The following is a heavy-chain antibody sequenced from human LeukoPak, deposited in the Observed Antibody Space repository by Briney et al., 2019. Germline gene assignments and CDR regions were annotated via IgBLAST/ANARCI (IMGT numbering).Heavy chain of an antibody. CDR2: IYDSGST. CDR3: ARNVRLGSGELSFAPFKNWFDP. V-gene: IGHV4-59*12. Sequence: SETLSLTCTVSGGSIRSYHWSWIRQPPGKRLEWIGYIYDSGSTNYNPSLKSRVTISIDTSKNQFSLQLNSVTPEDTAVYYCARNVRLGSGELSFAPFKNWFDPWGQGTLATVSS. J-gene: IGHJ5*02. D-gene: IGHD3-16*02. CDR1: GGSIRSYH.